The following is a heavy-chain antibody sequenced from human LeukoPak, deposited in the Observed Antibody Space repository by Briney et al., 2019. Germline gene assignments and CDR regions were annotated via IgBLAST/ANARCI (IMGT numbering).Heavy chain of an antibody. D-gene: IGHD2-2*01. CDR1: GFTFDDYT. V-gene: IGHV3-43*01. CDR3: AKAKRRIVVVPAAAEAFDI. Sequence: GGSLRLSCAASGFTFDDYTVHWVRQAPGKGLEWVSLISWDGGSTYYADSVKGRFTISRDNSKNSLYLQMNSLRTEDTALYYCAKAKRRIVVVPAAAEAFDIWGQGTMVTVSS. CDR2: ISWDGGST. J-gene: IGHJ3*02.